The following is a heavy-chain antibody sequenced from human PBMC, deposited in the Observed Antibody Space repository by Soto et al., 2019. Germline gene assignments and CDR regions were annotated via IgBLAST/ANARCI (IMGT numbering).Heavy chain of an antibody. Sequence: GGSLRLSCAASGFTFSSYAMGWVRQAPGKGLELVSAISGSGGSTYYADSVKGRFTISRDNSKNTLYLQMNSLRAEDTAVYYCAKDITQVGYNWCQETTVTVSS. CDR2: ISGSGGST. D-gene: IGHD2-8*02. V-gene: IGHV3-23*01. CDR1: GFTFSSYA. J-gene: IGHJ6*02. CDR3: AKDITQVGYN.